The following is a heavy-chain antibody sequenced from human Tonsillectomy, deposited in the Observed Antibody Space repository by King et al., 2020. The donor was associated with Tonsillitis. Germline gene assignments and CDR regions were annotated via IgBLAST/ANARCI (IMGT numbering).Heavy chain of an antibody. CDR2: IYYSGST. CDR3: ARLNYYASGSHRYYFDY. J-gene: IGHJ4*02. V-gene: IGHV4-39*01. CDR1: GGSISSNRYY. Sequence: LQLQESGPGLVKPSETLSLTCPVSGGSISSNRYYWGWIRQPPGKGLELIGNIYYSGSTYHNPSLKSRVTISVDTSKNQFSLKLSSVTAADTAVYYCARLNYYASGSHRYYFDYWGQGTLVTVSS. D-gene: IGHD3-10*01.